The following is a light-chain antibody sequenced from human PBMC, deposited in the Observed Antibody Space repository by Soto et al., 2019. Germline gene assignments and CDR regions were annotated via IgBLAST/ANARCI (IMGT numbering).Light chain of an antibody. J-gene: IGKJ5*01. CDR3: QQYGRSPTRT. V-gene: IGKV3-20*01. Sequence: EIVLTQTPGTLSLSPGERATLSCRASQSVSSNYLAWYLQKPGQAPRLLIYGASSRATGIPDRFRGSGSGTDFTPKIRRPEPEDFSVYYCQQYGRSPTRTLGQVPRAEIK. CDR2: GAS. CDR1: QSVSSNY.